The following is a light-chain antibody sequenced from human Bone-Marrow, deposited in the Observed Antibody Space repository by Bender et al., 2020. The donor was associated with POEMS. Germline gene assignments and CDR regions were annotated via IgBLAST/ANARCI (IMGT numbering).Light chain of an antibody. J-gene: IGLJ3*02. CDR2: SDN. V-gene: IGLV1-44*01. Sequence: QSVLTQPPSASGIPGQRVTISCSGSNSNIGTNAVNWYQQFPGTTPKLLIYSDNQRPSVCPYRFYAFKSGTAASMASSELQYEDGAAYYCAAWDAGMSGVVFDGGTKLTVL. CDR1: NSNIGTNA. CDR3: AAWDAGMSGVV.